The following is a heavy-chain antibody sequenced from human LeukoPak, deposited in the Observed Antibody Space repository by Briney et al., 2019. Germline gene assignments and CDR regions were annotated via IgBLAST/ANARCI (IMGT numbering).Heavy chain of an antibody. CDR2: IYSGGST. CDR3: ARGLGVVGYNFYYGMDV. D-gene: IGHD5-24*01. CDR1: GFTVSSNY. Sequence: GGSLRLSCAASGFTVSSNYMSWVRQAPGKGLEWVSVIYSGGSTYYADSVKGRFTISRDNSKNTLYLQMNSLRAEDTAVYYCARGLGVVGYNFYYGMDVWGQGTTVTVSS. J-gene: IGHJ6*02. V-gene: IGHV3-53*05.